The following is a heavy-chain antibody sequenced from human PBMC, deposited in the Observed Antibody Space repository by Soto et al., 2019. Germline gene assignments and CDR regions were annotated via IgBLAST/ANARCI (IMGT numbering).Heavy chain of an antibody. Sequence: GGSLRLSCAASGFTFSNYAMSWVRQAPGKGLEWVSAISGSGVNTHYADSVKGRFTISRDNSKNTLCLQMNSLRADDTAVYYCAKDPGYCSSTSCSFFDYWGQGTLVTVSS. CDR3: AKDPGYCSSTSCSFFDY. D-gene: IGHD2-2*01. J-gene: IGHJ4*02. CDR1: GFTFSNYA. V-gene: IGHV3-23*01. CDR2: ISGSGVNT.